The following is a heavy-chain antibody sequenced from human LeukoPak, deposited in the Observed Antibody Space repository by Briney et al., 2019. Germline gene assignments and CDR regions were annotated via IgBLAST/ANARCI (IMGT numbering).Heavy chain of an antibody. CDR1: GGTLTRYG. CDR2: IIPTFGST. D-gene: IGHD3-16*02. Sequence: SVKVSCKASGGTLTRYGINWVRQAPGQGLEWMGRIIPTFGSTNYAQNFQGRVTITTDESTTTAYMEVTSLTSEDTAVYYCAGETLAPSGVKYFHHWGQGTLVTVSS. CDR3: AGETLAPSGVKYFHH. V-gene: IGHV1-69*05. J-gene: IGHJ1*01.